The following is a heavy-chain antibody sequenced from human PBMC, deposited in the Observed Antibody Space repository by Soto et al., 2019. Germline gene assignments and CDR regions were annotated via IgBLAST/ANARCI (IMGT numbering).Heavy chain of an antibody. CDR1: GGSISSYY. J-gene: IGHJ4*02. CDR2: IYYSGST. V-gene: IGHV4-59*01. CDR3: VCESYGGYGDAIDF. D-gene: IGHD5-12*01. Sequence: SETLSLTCTVSGGSISSYYWSWIRQPPGKGLEWIGYIYYSGSTNYNPSLKSRVTISVDTSKNQFSLKLSSVTAADTAVYYCVCESYGGYGDAIDFWGPGTLVVGSS.